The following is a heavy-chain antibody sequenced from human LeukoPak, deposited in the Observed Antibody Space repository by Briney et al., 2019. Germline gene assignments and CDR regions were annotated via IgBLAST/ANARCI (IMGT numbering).Heavy chain of an antibody. D-gene: IGHD3-10*01. V-gene: IGHV3-74*01. CDR2: INSDGSST. Sequence: GGSLRLSCAASGFTFSSYWMHWARQAPGKGLVWVSRINSDGSSTNYADSVKGRFTISRDDAKNTLYLQMNSLRAEDTAVYYCTRGLVRGVDYWGQGTLVTVSS. J-gene: IGHJ4*02. CDR3: TRGLVRGVDY. CDR1: GFTFSSYW.